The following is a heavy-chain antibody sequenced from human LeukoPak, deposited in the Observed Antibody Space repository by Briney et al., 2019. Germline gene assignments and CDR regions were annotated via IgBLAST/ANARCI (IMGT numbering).Heavy chain of an antibody. D-gene: IGHD3-22*01. J-gene: IGHJ4*02. CDR1: GFTFSSYA. Sequence: GSLRLSCAASGFTFSSYAMGWVRQAPGEGLEWVSAISGSGGSTYYADSVKGRYTISRDNSKNTLYLQMNSLRAEDTAVYYCAKGPMIVVVAIDYWGQGTLVTVSS. V-gene: IGHV3-23*01. CDR3: AKGPMIVVVAIDY. CDR2: ISGSGGST.